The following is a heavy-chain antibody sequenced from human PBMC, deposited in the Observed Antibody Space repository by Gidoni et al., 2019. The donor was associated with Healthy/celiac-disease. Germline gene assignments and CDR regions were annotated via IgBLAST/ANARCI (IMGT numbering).Heavy chain of an antibody. J-gene: IGHJ6*03. D-gene: IGHD3-3*01. Sequence: EVQLVESGGGLVQPGRSLRLSCAASGFTFDDYAMPWVRQAPGKGLECVSGISWNSGSIGYADSVKGRFTISRDNAKNSLYLQMNSLRAEDTALYYCAKGNFWSGYYGSSRGVYYYYYMDVWGKGTTVTVSS. V-gene: IGHV3-9*01. CDR1: GFTFDDYA. CDR3: AKGNFWSGYYGSSRGVYYYYYMDV. CDR2: ISWNSGSI.